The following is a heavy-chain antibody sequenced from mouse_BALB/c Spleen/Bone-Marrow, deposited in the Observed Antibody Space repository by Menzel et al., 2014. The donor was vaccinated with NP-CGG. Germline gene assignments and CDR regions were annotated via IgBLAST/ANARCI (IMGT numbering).Heavy chain of an antibody. V-gene: IGHV5-6-3*01. CDR1: GLTFSSYG. CDR3: ARPYRYYFDY. CDR2: INSNGGST. D-gene: IGHD2-14*01. J-gene: IGHJ2*01. Sequence: EVKLMESGGGLVQPGGSLKLSCAASGLTFSSYGMSWVRQTPDKRLELVATINSNGGSTYYPDSVKGRFTISRDNAKNTLYLQMSSLKSEDTAMYYCARPYRYYFDYWGQGTTLTVSS.